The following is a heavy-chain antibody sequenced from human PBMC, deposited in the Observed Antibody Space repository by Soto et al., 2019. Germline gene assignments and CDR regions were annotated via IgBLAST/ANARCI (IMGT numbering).Heavy chain of an antibody. CDR3: ARREGATSPFDY. V-gene: IGHV4-39*01. CDR2: IYYSGST. J-gene: IGHJ4*02. CDR1: GGSISSSSYY. D-gene: IGHD1-26*01. Sequence: QLQLQESGPGLVKPSETLSLTCTVSGGSISSSSYYWGWIRQPPGKGLEWIGSIYYSGSTYYNPSLKRRVTISVETSKNQFSLKLSSVTAADTAVYYCARREGATSPFDYWGQGTLVTVSS.